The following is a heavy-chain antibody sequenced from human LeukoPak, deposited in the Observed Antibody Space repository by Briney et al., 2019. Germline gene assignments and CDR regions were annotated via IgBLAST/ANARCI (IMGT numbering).Heavy chain of an antibody. CDR1: GFAVSNKF. CDR3: AREDNGGATDDGFDV. J-gene: IGHJ3*01. Sequence: GGSLRLSCAASGFAVSNKFMYWVRQAPGKGLEWVSVIRVGDVTHYADSVKGRFTTSRDSSKNTVYLQMESLRVEDTAVYYCAREDNGGATDDGFDVWGHGTVVTVSS. V-gene: IGHV3-53*01. D-gene: IGHD3-16*01. CDR2: IRVGDVT.